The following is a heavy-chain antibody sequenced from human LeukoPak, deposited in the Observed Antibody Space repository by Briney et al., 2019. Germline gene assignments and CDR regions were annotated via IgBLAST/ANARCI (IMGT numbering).Heavy chain of an antibody. CDR3: AKSPVGSTFGQNPYHYFFKY. Sequence: GGSLRLSCAASGFTFSNYAMSWVRQAPGKGLQWVSTISGNGDYTYYADSVEGRSTISRDTSKNTLHLQMSSLGAEDTAVYYCAKSPVGSTFGQNPYHYFFKYWGQGTLVTVSS. CDR1: GFTFSNYA. D-gene: IGHD2/OR15-2a*01. J-gene: IGHJ4*02. V-gene: IGHV3-23*01. CDR2: ISGNGDYT.